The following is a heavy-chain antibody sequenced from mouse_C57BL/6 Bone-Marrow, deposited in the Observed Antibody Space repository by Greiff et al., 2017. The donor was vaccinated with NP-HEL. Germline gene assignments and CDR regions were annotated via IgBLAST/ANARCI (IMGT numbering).Heavy chain of an antibody. J-gene: IGHJ2*01. CDR1: GFTFSSYA. CDR2: ISDGGSYT. CDR3: ARDQGSKMDY. V-gene: IGHV5-4*01. Sequence: EVKVVESGGGLVKPGGSLKLSCAASGFTFSSYAMSWVRQTPEKRLEWVATISDGGSYTYYPDNVKGRFTISRDNAKNNLYLQMSHLKSEDTAMYYCARDQGSKMDYWGQGTTLTVSS. D-gene: IGHD2-5*01.